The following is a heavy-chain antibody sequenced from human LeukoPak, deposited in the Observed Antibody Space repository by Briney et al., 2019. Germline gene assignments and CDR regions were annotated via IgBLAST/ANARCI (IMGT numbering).Heavy chain of an antibody. D-gene: IGHD3-22*01. CDR3: ARGGEPGYYYDSSGPSMV. Sequence: PGGSLRLSCAASGFTFSDYYMSWIRQAPGKGLEWVSYISGSGSTIYYADSVKGRFTISRDNAKNSLYLQMNSLRAEDTAVYYCARGGEPGYYYDSSGPSMVWGQGTLVTVSS. V-gene: IGHV3-11*04. CDR2: ISGSGSTI. CDR1: GFTFSDYY. J-gene: IGHJ4*02.